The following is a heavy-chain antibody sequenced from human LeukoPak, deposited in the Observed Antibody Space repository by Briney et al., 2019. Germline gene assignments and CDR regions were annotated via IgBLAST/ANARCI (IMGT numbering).Heavy chain of an antibody. Sequence: GGSLRLSCAASGFTFSSYSMNWVRQAPGKGLEWVSSISSSSSYIYYADSVKGRFTISRDNAKNSLYLQMNSLRAEDTAVYYCASLVDTAMDYAFDIWGQGTMVTVSS. V-gene: IGHV3-21*01. J-gene: IGHJ3*02. CDR3: ASLVDTAMDYAFDI. D-gene: IGHD5-18*01. CDR1: GFTFSSYS. CDR2: ISSSSSYI.